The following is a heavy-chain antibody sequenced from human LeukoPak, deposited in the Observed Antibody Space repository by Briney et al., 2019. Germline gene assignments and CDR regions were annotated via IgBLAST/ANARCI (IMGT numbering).Heavy chain of an antibody. CDR3: TLIQGWGSGSYYRDF. CDR1: GFSISNDW. V-gene: IGHV3-15*01. Sequence: GGSLRLSCAASGFSISNDWMSWVRQAPGKGLEWVARVKSKGGGETTDYAAPVKGRFTISRDDSKNTLYLQMNSLKTEDTAVYYCTLIQGWGSGSYYRDFWGQGTLVTVSS. J-gene: IGHJ4*02. CDR2: VKSKGGGETT. D-gene: IGHD3-10*01.